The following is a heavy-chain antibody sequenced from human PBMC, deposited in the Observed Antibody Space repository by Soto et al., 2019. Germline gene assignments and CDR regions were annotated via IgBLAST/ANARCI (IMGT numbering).Heavy chain of an antibody. CDR1: GLALSSTW. D-gene: IGHD1-1*01. CDR3: TKDRPDSGRTVFVY. J-gene: IGHJ4*02. Sequence: DVQLVESGGALVQPGGSLRLACELSGLALSSTWMTWVRQVPGKGLEWGGRSKSIFFGGTIDYAAPVKGRFTISRDESSNTLYLHMNNLKTEDTAVYYCTKDRPDSGRTVFVYWGQGTLVTVSS. V-gene: IGHV3-15*02. CDR2: SKSIFFGGTI.